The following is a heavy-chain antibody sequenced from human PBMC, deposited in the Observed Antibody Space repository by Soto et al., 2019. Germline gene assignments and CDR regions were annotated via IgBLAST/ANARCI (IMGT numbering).Heavy chain of an antibody. D-gene: IGHD3-22*01. V-gene: IGHV4-59*08. CDR1: GGSISSYY. Sequence: SETLSLTCTVSGGSISSYYWSWIRQPPGKGLEWIGYIYYSGSTNYNPSLKSRVTISVDTSKNQFSLKLSSVTAADTAVYYCARHRLPDYDSSGARALYFDYWGQGTLVTVSS. CDR2: IYYSGST. CDR3: ARHRLPDYDSSGARALYFDY. J-gene: IGHJ4*02.